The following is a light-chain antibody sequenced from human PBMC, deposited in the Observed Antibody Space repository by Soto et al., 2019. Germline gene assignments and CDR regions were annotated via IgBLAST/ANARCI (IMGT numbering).Light chain of an antibody. CDR2: GAS. V-gene: IGKV3D-15*01. Sequence: EIVMTQSPATLSVSPGERATLSCRASQGVSSNLAWYQQKPGQAPRLLIYGASTRATGIPARFSGGVSGTVFTLTISSLQSEDFAVYYCQQYNSWPFTFGPGTKVDIK. CDR1: QGVSSN. CDR3: QQYNSWPFT. J-gene: IGKJ3*01.